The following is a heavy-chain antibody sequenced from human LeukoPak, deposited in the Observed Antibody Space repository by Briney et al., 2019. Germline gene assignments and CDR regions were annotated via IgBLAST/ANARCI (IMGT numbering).Heavy chain of an antibody. CDR2: ISGSGGST. J-gene: IGHJ4*02. V-gene: IGHV3-23*01. CDR3: AKDRNGAIFGVAVDY. Sequence: GGSLRLSCAASGFTFSSYWISWVRQAPGKGPEWVSAISGSGGSTYYADSVKGRFTISRDNSKNTLYLQMNSLRAEDTAVYYCAKDRNGAIFGVAVDYWGQGTLVTVSS. CDR1: GFTFSSYW. D-gene: IGHD3-3*01.